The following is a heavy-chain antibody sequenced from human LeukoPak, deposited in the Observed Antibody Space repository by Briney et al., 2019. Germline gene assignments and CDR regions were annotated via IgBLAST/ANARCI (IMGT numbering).Heavy chain of an antibody. CDR2: INHSGST. V-gene: IGHV4-34*01. CDR1: GGSFSGYY. J-gene: IGHJ5*02. CDR3: ARRASSSYRGWFDP. Sequence: SETLSLTCAVYGGSFSGYYWSWIRQPPGKGLEWIGEINHSGSTNYNPSLKSRVTISVDTSKNQFSLKLSSVTAADTAAYYCARRASSSYRGWFDPWGQGTLVTVSS. D-gene: IGHD6-13*01.